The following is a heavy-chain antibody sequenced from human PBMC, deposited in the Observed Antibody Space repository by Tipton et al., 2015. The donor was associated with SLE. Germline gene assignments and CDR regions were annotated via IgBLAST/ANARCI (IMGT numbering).Heavy chain of an antibody. Sequence: TLSLTCTVSGGSVSSSSKYWAWIRQPPGKGLEWIGGIYYTGTTTYYNSFLKSRVAMSVDTSKNQFSLRLTSVIAADTAVYYCARLHGYSYGLNWFDPWGQGTLISVSS. CDR1: GGSVSSSSKY. J-gene: IGHJ5*02. D-gene: IGHD5-18*01. CDR3: ARLHGYSYGLNWFDP. V-gene: IGHV4-39*07. CDR2: IYYTGTTT.